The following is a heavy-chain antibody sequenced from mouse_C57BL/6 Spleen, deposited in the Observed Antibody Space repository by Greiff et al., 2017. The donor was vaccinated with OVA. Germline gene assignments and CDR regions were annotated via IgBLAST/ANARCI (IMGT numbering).Heavy chain of an antibody. CDR1: GFTFSSYA. D-gene: IGHD2-5*01. V-gene: IGHV5-4*01. CDR3: ARDGDSNFYYFDY. Sequence: EVQGVESGGGLVKPGGSLKLSCAASGFTFSSYAMSWVRQTPEKRLEWVATISDGGSYTYYPDNVKGRFTISRDNAKNNLYLQMSHLKSEDTAMYYCARDGDSNFYYFDYWGQGTTLTVSS. J-gene: IGHJ2*01. CDR2: ISDGGSYT.